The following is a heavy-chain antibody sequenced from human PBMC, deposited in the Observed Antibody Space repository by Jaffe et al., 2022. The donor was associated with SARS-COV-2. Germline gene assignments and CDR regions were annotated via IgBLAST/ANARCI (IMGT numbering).Heavy chain of an antibody. J-gene: IGHJ4*02. V-gene: IGHV3-23*01. Sequence: EVQLLESGGGLVHPGGSLRLSCGVSGFTFSSYAMSWFRQAPGQGLEWVSTVSATATSPYYAASVRGRFTSSRDNSMNRLYLQLNSLRVEDTAMYYCARDCRTGSSRYPIDYWGQGTLVTVSP. CDR1: GFTFSSYA. CDR3: ARDCRTGSSRYPIDY. CDR2: VSATATSP. D-gene: IGHD6-25*01.